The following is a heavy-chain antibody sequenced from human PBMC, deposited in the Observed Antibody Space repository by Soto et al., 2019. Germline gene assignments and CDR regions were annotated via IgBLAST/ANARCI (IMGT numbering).Heavy chain of an antibody. V-gene: IGHV1-18*01. Sequence: QAQLVQSGAEVKKPGASVKVSCKASGYTFYRHSISWVRQAPGQGLEWMGRINGDYGNTQYAQKFRGRVTMTTDTSTTTVYMELTNLRSDDTAVYYCARCIQGDYYYGMDVWGHGTTVTVSS. CDR2: INGDYGNT. D-gene: IGHD5-18*01. CDR3: ARCIQGDYYYGMDV. J-gene: IGHJ6*02. CDR1: GYTFYRHS.